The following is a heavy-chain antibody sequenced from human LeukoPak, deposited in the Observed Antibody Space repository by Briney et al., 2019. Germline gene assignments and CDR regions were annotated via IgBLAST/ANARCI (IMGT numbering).Heavy chain of an antibody. CDR3: ARDEVGDYAYYFDY. V-gene: IGHV3-21*01. J-gene: IGHJ4*02. CDR2: ISSSSSYI. CDR1: GFTFSSYS. D-gene: IGHD4-17*01. Sequence: GGSLRLPCAASGFTFSSYSMNWVRQAPGKGLEWVSSISSSSSYIYYADSVKGRFTISRDNAKNSLYLQMNSLRAEDTAVYYCARDEVGDYAYYFDYWGQGTLVTVSS.